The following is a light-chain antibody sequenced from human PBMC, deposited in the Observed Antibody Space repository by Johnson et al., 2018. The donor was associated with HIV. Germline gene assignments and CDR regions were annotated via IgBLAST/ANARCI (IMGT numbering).Light chain of an antibody. CDR1: SSNIGNNY. V-gene: IGLV1-51*01. CDR2: DNN. CDR3: GTWDSSLSVYV. Sequence: QSVLTQPPSVSVAPGQKVTISCSGSSSNIGNNYVSWYQQLPGTAPKLLIYDNNKRPSGTPDRFSGSKSGKSATLAITGLQTGDEADYYCGTWDSSLSVYVFATGTKVTVL. J-gene: IGLJ1*01.